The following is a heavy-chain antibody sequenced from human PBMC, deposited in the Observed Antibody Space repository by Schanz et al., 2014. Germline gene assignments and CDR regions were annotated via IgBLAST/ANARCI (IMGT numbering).Heavy chain of an antibody. D-gene: IGHD6-13*01. Sequence: EVQLLESGGGLVQPGGSLRLSCVASGFTFSSYAMSWVRQAPGKGLEWVSAISGSGASTYYADSVKGRFTISRDNSKNTLDLQMNSLRAEDTAIYYCAKDLAAVGVFDYWGQGSLVTVSP. J-gene: IGHJ4*02. V-gene: IGHV3-23*01. CDR3: AKDLAAVGVFDY. CDR2: ISGSGAST. CDR1: GFTFSSYA.